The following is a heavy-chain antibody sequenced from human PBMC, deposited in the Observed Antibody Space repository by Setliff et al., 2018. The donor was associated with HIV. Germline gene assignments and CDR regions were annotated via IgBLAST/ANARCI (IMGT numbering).Heavy chain of an antibody. J-gene: IGHJ4*02. CDR1: SGSISPYY. CDR2: IYYNGQT. D-gene: IGHD1-7*01. Sequence: SETLSLTCAVSSGSISPYYWSWIRQPPGRGLEWIGFIYYNGQTNYSPSPKSRVTISLDSSKDQYPLKLTSVTAADAAVYFCARDQRTQTTSPIDCWGQGTLVTVSS. CDR3: ARDQRTQTTSPIDC. V-gene: IGHV4-59*01.